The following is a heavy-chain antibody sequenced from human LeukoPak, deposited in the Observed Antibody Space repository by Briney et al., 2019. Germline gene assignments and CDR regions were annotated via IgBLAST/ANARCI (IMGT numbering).Heavy chain of an antibody. J-gene: IGHJ4*02. Sequence: GGSLRLSCAASGFNFSDSRMTGVRQAPGTGLEWVANVNKEGTEKHFLDSVEGRFTISRDNAKKSLYLQMRSLRPEDTAVYFCVRGDWYFESWGQGTLVTVSS. V-gene: IGHV3-7*04. CDR1: GFNFSDSR. D-gene: IGHD2-21*02. CDR3: VRGDWYFES. CDR2: VNKEGTEK.